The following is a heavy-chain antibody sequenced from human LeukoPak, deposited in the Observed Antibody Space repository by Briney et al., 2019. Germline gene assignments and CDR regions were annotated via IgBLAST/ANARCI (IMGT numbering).Heavy chain of an antibody. V-gene: IGHV4-38-2*01. CDR3: AGGITFGGDIVPQPFDY. Sequence: SETLSLTCAVSGYSISSGYYWGWIRQPPGKGLEWIGSIYHSGSTYYNPSLKSRVTISVDTSKNQFSLKLSSVTAADAAVYYCAGGITFGGDIVPQPFDYWGQGTLVTVSS. D-gene: IGHD3-16*02. CDR1: GYSISSGYY. J-gene: IGHJ4*02. CDR2: IYHSGST.